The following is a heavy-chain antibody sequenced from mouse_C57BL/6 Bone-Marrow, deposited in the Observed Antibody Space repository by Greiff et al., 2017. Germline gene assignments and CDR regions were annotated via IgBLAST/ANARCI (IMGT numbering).Heavy chain of an antibody. D-gene: IGHD1-1*01. V-gene: IGHV1-63*01. CDR3: ARRIWYYGSSSHWYFDV. Sequence: VQGVESGAELVRPGTSVKMSCKASGYTFTNYWIGWAKQRPGHGLEWIGDIYPGGGYTNYNEKFKGKATLTADKSSSTAYMQFSSLTSEDSAIYYCARRIWYYGSSSHWYFDVWGTGTTVTVSS. CDR2: IYPGGGYT. CDR1: GYTFTNYW. J-gene: IGHJ1*03.